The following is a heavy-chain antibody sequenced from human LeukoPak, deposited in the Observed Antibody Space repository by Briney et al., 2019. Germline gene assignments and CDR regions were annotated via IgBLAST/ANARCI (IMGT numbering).Heavy chain of an antibody. J-gene: IGHJ4*02. CDR1: GFTFSSYA. D-gene: IGHD2-15*01. V-gene: IGHV3-23*01. CDR2: ISGSGGST. Sequence: GGSLRLSCAASGFTFSSYAMSWVRQAPGKGLEWVSAISGSGGSTYCADSVKGRFTISRDNSKNTLYLQMNSLRAEDTAVYYCARDVFPYCSGGSCWFDYWGQGTLVTVSS. CDR3: ARDVFPYCSGGSCWFDY.